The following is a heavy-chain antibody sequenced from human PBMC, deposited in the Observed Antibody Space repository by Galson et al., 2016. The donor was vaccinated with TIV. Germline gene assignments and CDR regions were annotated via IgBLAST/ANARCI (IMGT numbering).Heavy chain of an antibody. V-gene: IGHV1-18*04. CDR1: GYTFSSYS. J-gene: IGHJ4*02. D-gene: IGHD4-17*01. CDR2: ISGYSGNT. Sequence: SVKVSCKASGYTFSSYSINRVRQAPGQGLEWMGWISGYSGNTNYAQKSQGRVTMTTDTSTGTAYMELRSLRSDDTAVYYCARGATVTPYSFFDYWGQGTLVTVFS. CDR3: ARGATVTPYSFFDY.